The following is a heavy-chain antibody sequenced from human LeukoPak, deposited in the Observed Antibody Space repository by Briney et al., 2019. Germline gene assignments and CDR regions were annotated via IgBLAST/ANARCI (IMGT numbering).Heavy chain of an antibody. J-gene: IGHJ4*02. CDR3: ARRLGSSGYPLDY. D-gene: IGHD3-22*01. CDR1: GFTFSSYA. Sequence: GRSLRLSCAASGFTFSSYAMHWVRQAPGRGLECVSYISSTSSTMYYADSVKGRFTISRDNAKNSLYLQMNSLRDEDTALYYCARRLGSSGYPLDYWGQGILVTVSS. CDR2: ISSTSSTM. V-gene: IGHV3-48*02.